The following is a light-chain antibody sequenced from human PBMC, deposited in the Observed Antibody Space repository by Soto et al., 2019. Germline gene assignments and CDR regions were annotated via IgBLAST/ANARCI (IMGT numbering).Light chain of an antibody. V-gene: IGKV3-20*01. CDR3: QHLSA. CDR1: QSLSSSH. Sequence: EIVLTQSPGTLSLSPGERASLSCRASQSLSSSHLIWYQQKPGQAPRLLIYDASSRATGIPDSFSGGGSGTDFTLTISRLEPEDFAVYYCQHLSAFGQGTKVEIK. CDR2: DAS. J-gene: IGKJ1*01.